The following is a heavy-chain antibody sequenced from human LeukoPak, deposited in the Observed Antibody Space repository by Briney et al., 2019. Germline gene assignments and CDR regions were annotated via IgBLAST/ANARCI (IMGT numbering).Heavy chain of an antibody. V-gene: IGHV4-59*01. J-gene: IGHJ6*02. D-gene: IGHD2-2*01. CDR3: ARSRCSSTSCYSYGMDV. CDR1: GDSISSYY. Sequence: SETLSLTCTVSGDSISSYYWSWIRQPPGKGLEWIGYVYYSGSTNYNPSLKSRVTISVDTSKNQFSLKLSSVTAADTAVYYCARSRCSSTSCYSYGMDVWAKGPRSPSP. CDR2: VYYSGST.